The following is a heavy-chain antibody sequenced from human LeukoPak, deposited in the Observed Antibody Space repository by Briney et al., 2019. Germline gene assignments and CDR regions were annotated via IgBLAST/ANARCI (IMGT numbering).Heavy chain of an antibody. CDR3: AGGGEVYNWNDEGLFDY. J-gene: IGHJ4*02. Sequence: PSETLSLTCTVSGGSISSSSYYWGWIRQPPGKGLEWIGSIYYSVSTYYNPFLKSRVTISVDTSKNQFALKLSSVTAADTAVYYCAGGGEVYNWNDEGLFDYWGQGTLVTVSS. V-gene: IGHV4-39*01. D-gene: IGHD1-20*01. CDR1: GGSISSSSYY. CDR2: IYYSVST.